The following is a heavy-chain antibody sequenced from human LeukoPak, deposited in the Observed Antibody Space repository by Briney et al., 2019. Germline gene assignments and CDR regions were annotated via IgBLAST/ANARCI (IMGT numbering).Heavy chain of an antibody. Sequence: PGGSLRLSCAASGFTFSSYSMNWVRQAPGKGLEWVGFIRSKAYGGTTEYAASVKGRFTISRDDSKSIAYLQMNSLKTEDTAVYYCTRRERGYYYDSSGLFDYWGQGTLVTVSS. CDR3: TRRERGYYYDSSGLFDY. D-gene: IGHD3-22*01. J-gene: IGHJ4*02. CDR2: IRSKAYGGTT. CDR1: GFTFSSYS. V-gene: IGHV3-49*04.